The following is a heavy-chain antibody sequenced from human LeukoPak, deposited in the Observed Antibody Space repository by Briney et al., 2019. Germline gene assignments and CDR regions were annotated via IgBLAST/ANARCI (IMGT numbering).Heavy chain of an antibody. CDR2: IAHDASVA. J-gene: IGHJ5*02. D-gene: IGHD6-19*01. CDR1: GFTFSDYG. CDR3: AKEPAPYSSGWYFPDDH. V-gene: IGHV3-30*18. Sequence: PGGSLRLSCAASGFTFSDYGMHWVRQDPGKGLGWVAVIAHDASVAYYADWVKGRFTISRDNSRNTLYLQMNSLRAEDTAVYYCAKEPAPYSSGWYFPDDHWGQGALVTVSS.